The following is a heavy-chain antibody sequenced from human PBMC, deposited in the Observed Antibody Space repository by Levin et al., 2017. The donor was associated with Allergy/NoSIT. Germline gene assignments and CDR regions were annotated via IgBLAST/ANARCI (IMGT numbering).Heavy chain of an antibody. CDR1: GFTFSTYD. CDR2: IDTAGDT. CDR3: ARSHRGAFDI. Sequence: GGSLRLSCAASGFTFSTYDMRWVRQATGKGLEWVSAIDTAGDTYYPGSVKGRFTISRENAKNSLYLQMNSLRAGDTAVYYCARSHRGAFDIWGQGTMVTVSS. J-gene: IGHJ3*02. V-gene: IGHV3-13*04.